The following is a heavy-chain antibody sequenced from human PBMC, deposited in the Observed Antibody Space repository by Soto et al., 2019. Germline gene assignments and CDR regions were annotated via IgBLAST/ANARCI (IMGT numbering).Heavy chain of an antibody. CDR3: ARIGWELLFDYFDY. CDR1: GFTFSSYS. CDR2: ISSSSSYI. V-gene: IGHV3-21*01. D-gene: IGHD1-26*01. Sequence: EVQLVESGGGLVKPGGSLRLSCAASGFTFSSYSMNWVRQAPGKGLEWVSSISSSSSYIYYADSVKGRFTISRDNAKNSRYLQMNSLRAEDTAVYYCARIGWELLFDYFDYWGQGTLVTVSS. J-gene: IGHJ4*02.